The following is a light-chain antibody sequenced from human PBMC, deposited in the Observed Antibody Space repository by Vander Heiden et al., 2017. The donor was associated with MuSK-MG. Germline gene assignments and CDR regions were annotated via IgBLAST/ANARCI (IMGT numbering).Light chain of an antibody. CDR3: QQEDSTPYT. V-gene: IGKV4-1*01. CDR2: WAS. Sequence: DIVMTQSPDSLAVSLGARATINCKSSQSVLYNSNNKNYLAWYQQKPGQPPKMLIYWASTRESGVPDRFSGSGSGTDFTLTISSLQAEDVAVYYCQQEDSTPYTFGQGTKLEIK. J-gene: IGKJ2*01. CDR1: QSVLYNSNNKNY.